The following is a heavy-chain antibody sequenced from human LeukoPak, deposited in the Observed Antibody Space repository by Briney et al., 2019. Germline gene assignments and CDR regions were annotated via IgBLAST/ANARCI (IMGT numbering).Heavy chain of an antibody. CDR1: GGSISSYY. J-gene: IGHJ5*02. Sequence: SETLSLTCTVSGGSISSYYWSWIRQPAGKGLEWIGRIYTSGSTNYNPSLKSRVTMSVDTSKNQFSLKLSSVTAADTAVYCCARDYGDYEGNWFDPWGQGTLVTVSS. V-gene: IGHV4-4*07. D-gene: IGHD4-17*01. CDR3: ARDYGDYEGNWFDP. CDR2: IYTSGST.